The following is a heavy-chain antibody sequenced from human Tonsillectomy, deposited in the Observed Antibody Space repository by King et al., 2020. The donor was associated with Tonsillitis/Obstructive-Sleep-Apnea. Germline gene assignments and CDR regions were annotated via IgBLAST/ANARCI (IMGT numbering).Heavy chain of an antibody. Sequence: VQLQESGPGLVKPSQTLSLTCSVSGGSISSDVYYWSWIRQHPVKGLEWIRYIYNSGSTYYNPSLKSRVIISVDTSKNQFSLKLTSVTAADTAVYYCAREARHDFWSGYSAFNWFDPWGQGTLVTVSS. CDR1: GGSISSDVYY. CDR3: AREARHDFWSGYSAFNWFDP. D-gene: IGHD3-3*01. V-gene: IGHV4-31*03. J-gene: IGHJ5*02. CDR2: IYNSGST.